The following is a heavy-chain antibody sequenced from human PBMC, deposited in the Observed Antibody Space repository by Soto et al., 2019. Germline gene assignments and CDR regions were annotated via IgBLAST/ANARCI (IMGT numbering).Heavy chain of an antibody. J-gene: IGHJ4*02. CDR3: ARCTNPLNYDFWSGYSIYYFDY. CDR2: INHSGST. D-gene: IGHD3-3*01. CDR1: GGSFSGYY. Sequence: SETLSLTCAVYGGSFSGYYWSWIRQPPGKGLEWIGEINHSGSTNYNPSLKSRVTISVDTSKNQFSLKLSSVTAADTAVYYCARCTNPLNYDFWSGYSIYYFDYWGQGTLVTVSS. V-gene: IGHV4-34*01.